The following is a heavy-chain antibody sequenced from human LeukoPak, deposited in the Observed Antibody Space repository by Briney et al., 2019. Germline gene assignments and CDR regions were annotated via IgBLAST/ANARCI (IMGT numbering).Heavy chain of an antibody. Sequence: PGGSLRVSCAASGFTFSSYDMHWVREATGKGLERVSAIGTAGDPYYPGSVKGRFTISRENAKNSLYLQMNSLRVGDTAVYYCARGTYYSSTRCESDAFDIWGPGTMVTVSS. J-gene: IGHJ3*02. CDR1: GFTFSSYD. D-gene: IGHD2-2*01. CDR2: IGTAGDP. CDR3: ARGTYYSSTRCESDAFDI. V-gene: IGHV3-13*05.